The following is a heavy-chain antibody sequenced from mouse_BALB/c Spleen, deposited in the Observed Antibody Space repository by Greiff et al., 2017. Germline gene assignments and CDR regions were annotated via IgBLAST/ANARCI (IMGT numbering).Heavy chain of an antibody. V-gene: IGHV2-3*01. D-gene: IGHD4-1*01. Sequence: VQLQQSGPGLVAPSQSLSITCTVSGFSLTSYGVSWVRQPPGKGLEWLGVIWGDGSTNYHSALLSRLSTSKDNSKSQVFLKLNSLQTDDTATYYCASNWGDYYAMDYWGQGTSVTVSS. CDR2: IWGDGST. J-gene: IGHJ4*01. CDR1: GFSLTSYG. CDR3: ASNWGDYYAMDY.